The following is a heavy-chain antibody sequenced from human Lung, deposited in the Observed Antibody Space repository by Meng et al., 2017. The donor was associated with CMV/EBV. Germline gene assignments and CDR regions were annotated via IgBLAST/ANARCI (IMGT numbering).Heavy chain of an antibody. V-gene: IGHV4-38-2*02. CDR1: GSSISSGYY. Sequence: SXTXSLTCTVSGSSISSGYYWGWVRQPPGKGLEWIGSIYHSGSTYYNPSLKSRVTISVDTSKNQFSLKLSSVTAADTAVYYCARARFEYWGQGKLVTVSS. CDR2: IYHSGST. J-gene: IGHJ4*02. CDR3: ARARFEY.